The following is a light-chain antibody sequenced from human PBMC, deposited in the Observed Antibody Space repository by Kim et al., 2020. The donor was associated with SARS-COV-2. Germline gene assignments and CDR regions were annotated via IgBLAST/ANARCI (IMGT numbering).Light chain of an antibody. CDR1: QSVSSS. J-gene: IGKJ2*01. CDR2: AAS. V-gene: IGKV3-15*01. CDR3: QQYSNWPYT. Sequence: SVSPGERATLSCRASQSVSSSLAWYQQKPGQPPRLLIYAASTRATGIPPGFSGSGSGTEFTLTISSLQSEDFAVYYCQQYSNWPYTFGQGTKLEI.